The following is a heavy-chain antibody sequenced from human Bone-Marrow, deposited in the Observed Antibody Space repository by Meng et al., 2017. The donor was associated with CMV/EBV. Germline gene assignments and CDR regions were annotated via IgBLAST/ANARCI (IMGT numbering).Heavy chain of an antibody. CDR3: ARYCSSTSCYSFYYYGMDV. J-gene: IGHJ6*02. Sequence: SVKVSCKASGYTFTSYGISWVRQAPGQGLEWMGGIIPIFGTANYAQKFQGRVTITTDESTSTAYMELSSLRSEDTAVYYCARYCSSTSCYSFYYYGMDVWGQGTTVTVS. CDR1: GYTFTSYG. V-gene: IGHV1-69*05. D-gene: IGHD2-2*02. CDR2: IIPIFGTA.